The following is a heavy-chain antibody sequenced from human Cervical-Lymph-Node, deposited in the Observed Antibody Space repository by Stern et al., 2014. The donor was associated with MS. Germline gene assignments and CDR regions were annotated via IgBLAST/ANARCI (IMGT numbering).Heavy chain of an antibody. J-gene: IGHJ4*02. V-gene: IGHV3-33*01. D-gene: IGHD6-13*01. CDR3: ASAYSGSHYYFDY. Sequence: DQLVESGGGVVQPGRSLRLSCAMHWVRQAPGKGLEWVALIWYDGSNPYYADSVPGRFTITRDNFKNTLYLQMNSLRAEDTAVYYCASAYSGSHYYFDYWGQGTLVTVSS. CDR2: IWYDGSNP.